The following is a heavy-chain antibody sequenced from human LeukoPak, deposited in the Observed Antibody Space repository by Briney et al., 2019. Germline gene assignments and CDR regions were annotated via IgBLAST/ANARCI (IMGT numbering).Heavy chain of an antibody. CDR2: ISTDNGNT. J-gene: IGHJ3*02. D-gene: IGHD5-24*01. Sequence: ASVKVSCRASGYTFTSCGISWVRQAPGRGLEWMGWISTDNGNTNYAQNLQGRVSMTRDTFTSTVYMELRSLRSDDTAVYYCARAQSRTHWDGFDIWGQGTMVTLPS. V-gene: IGHV1-18*01. CDR3: ARAQSRTHWDGFDI. CDR1: GYTFTSCG.